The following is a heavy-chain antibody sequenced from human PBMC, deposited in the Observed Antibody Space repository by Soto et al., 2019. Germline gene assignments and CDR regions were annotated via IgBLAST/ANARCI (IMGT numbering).Heavy chain of an antibody. J-gene: IGHJ6*02. CDR3: AMLRSYCSGGSCLFGYYYGMDV. Sequence: GESLKISCKGSGYSFTSYWIGWVRQMPGKGLEWMGIIYPGDSDTRYSPSFQGQVTISADKSISTAYLQWSSLKASDTAMYYCAMLRSYCSGGSCLFGYYYGMDVWGQGTTVTVSS. D-gene: IGHD2-15*01. CDR2: IYPGDSDT. CDR1: GYSFTSYW. V-gene: IGHV5-51*01.